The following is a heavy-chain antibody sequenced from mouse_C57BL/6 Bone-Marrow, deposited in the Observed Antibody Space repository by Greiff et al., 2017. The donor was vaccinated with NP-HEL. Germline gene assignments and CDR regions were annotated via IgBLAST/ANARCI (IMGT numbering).Heavy chain of an antibody. Sequence: EVKLLESGGDLVKPGGSLKLSCAASGFTFSSYGMPWVRQTPDKRLEWVATISSGGSYTYYPDSVKVRFTVSRDNAKNTLYLQMSSLKSEDAAMDYCARHDYNYFDYWGRGTSLTVTS. CDR2: ISSGGSYT. CDR1: GFTFSSYG. CDR3: ARHDYNYFDY. J-gene: IGHJ2*03. V-gene: IGHV5-6*01. D-gene: IGHD1-3*01.